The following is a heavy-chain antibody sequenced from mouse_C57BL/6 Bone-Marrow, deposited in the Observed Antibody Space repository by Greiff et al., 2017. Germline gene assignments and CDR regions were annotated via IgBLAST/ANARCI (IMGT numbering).Heavy chain of an antibody. CDR3: AIISYDYDEFAY. CDR2: IDHSDSYT. CDR1: GYTFTSYW. Sequence: QVQLQQPGAELVMPGASVKLSCKASGYTFTSYWMHWVKQRPGQGLEWIGEIDHSDSYTNYNQKFKGKSTLTVDKSSSTAYMQLSSLTSEDSAVYYCAIISYDYDEFAYWGQGTLVTVSA. J-gene: IGHJ3*01. D-gene: IGHD2-4*01. V-gene: IGHV1-69*01.